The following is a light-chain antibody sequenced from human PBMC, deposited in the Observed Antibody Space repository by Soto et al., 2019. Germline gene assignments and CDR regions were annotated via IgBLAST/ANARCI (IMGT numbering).Light chain of an antibody. CDR3: CSYTSSSTLEV. J-gene: IGLJ3*02. CDR1: SGDIGAYNY. V-gene: IGLV2-11*01. CDR2: DVN. Sequence: QSVLTQPRSVSGSPGQSVTFSCTGTSGDIGAYNYVSWYQFHPGKAPKMIIYDVNKRPSGVPDRFSGSKSGNTASLTISWLQAEDEADYYCCSYTSSSTLEVFGGGTKVTVL.